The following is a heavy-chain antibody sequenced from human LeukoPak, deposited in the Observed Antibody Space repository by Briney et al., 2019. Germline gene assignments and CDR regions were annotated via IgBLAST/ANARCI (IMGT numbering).Heavy chain of an antibody. CDR2: IYYSGGT. D-gene: IGHD2-8*01. CDR1: GGSISSSSYY. CDR3: ASQGVYWDDMYYYYYMDV. Sequence: PSETLSLACTVSGGSISSSSYYWGWIRQPPGKGLEWIGSIYYSGGTYYNPSLKRRVAISVDTPNNQYPLNQSTVTAADTAVYYCASQGVYWDDMYYYYYMDVWGKATTVTISS. J-gene: IGHJ6*03. V-gene: IGHV4-39*01.